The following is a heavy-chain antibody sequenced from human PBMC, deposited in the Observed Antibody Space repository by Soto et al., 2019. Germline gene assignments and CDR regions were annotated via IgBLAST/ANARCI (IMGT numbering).Heavy chain of an antibody. D-gene: IGHD3-16*01. CDR3: ARGHASPSAFDS. Sequence: PRDSLNISCNGSGYSFTSYWIGWVRQMPGKGLEWMGIIYPGDSDTRYSPSFQGQVTISADKSISTAYLQWSSLKASDTAMYYCARGHASPSAFDSWGQGTMVTVSS. CDR1: GYSFTSYW. J-gene: IGHJ3*02. CDR2: IYPGDSDT. V-gene: IGHV5-51*01.